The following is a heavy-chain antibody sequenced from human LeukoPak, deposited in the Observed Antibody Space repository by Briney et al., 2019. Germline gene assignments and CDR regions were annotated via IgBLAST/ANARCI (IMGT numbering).Heavy chain of an antibody. D-gene: IGHD5-18*01. CDR1: GGTFNNYD. J-gene: IGHJ4*02. Sequence: SVKVSCKASGGTFNNYDISWVRQAPRQGLEWMGGIIPIFGTANYAQKFQGRVTITADASTSTAYMELSSLRSEDTAVYYCARVVDTAMAPYFDYWGQGTLVTVSS. V-gene: IGHV1-69*13. CDR2: IIPIFGTA. CDR3: ARVVDTAMAPYFDY.